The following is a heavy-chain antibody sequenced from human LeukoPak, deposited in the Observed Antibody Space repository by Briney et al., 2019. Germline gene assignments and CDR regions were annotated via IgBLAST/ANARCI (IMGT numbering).Heavy chain of an antibody. Sequence: SETLSLTCAVSGGSISSGGYSWSWIRQPPGKGLEWIGYIYHSGSTYYNPSLKSRVTISVDRSKNQFSLKLSSVTAADTAVYYCARETYDSSGYYYRWFDPWGQGTLVTVSS. CDR1: GGSISSGGYS. CDR3: ARETYDSSGYYYRWFDP. D-gene: IGHD3-22*01. CDR2: IYHSGST. V-gene: IGHV4-30-2*01. J-gene: IGHJ5*02.